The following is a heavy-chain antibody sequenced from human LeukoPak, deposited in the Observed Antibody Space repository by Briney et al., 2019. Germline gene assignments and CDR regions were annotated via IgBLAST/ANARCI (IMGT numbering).Heavy chain of an antibody. V-gene: IGHV1-46*01. CDR3: ARDVGLRTHPGDVFDY. Sequence: ASVKVSCKASGYTFTSYYMHWVRQAPGQGLEWMGIINPSGGSTSYAQKFQGRVTMTRDMSTSTVYMELSSLRSEDTAVYYCARDVGLRTHPGDVFDYWGQGTLVTVSS. CDR2: INPSGGST. CDR1: GYTFTSYY. D-gene: IGHD2-21*02. J-gene: IGHJ4*02.